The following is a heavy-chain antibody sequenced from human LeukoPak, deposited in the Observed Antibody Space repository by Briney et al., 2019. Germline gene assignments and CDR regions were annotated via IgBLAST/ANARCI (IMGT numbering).Heavy chain of an antibody. J-gene: IGHJ4*02. V-gene: IGHV3-74*01. D-gene: IGHD1-1*01. CDR2: IESHGKT. CDR1: GLTFSSYW. Sequence: GGPLRLSCGPSGLTFSSYWMHWVRQAPGRGLVWVSRIESHGKTNYADSVKGRFTMSRDNSKNTLYFQMNSLTGEDTAVYFCARGTWNPALLDSWGQGTLVTVSS. CDR3: ARGTWNPALLDS.